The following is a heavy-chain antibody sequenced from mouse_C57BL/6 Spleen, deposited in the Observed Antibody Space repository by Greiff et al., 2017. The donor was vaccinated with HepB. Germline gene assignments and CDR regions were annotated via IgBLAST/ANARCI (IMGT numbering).Heavy chain of an antibody. CDR2: ISSGGDYI. J-gene: IGHJ1*03. CDR3: TRVNYYGSSYWYFDV. CDR1: GFTFSSYA. Sequence: EVKLVESGEGLVKPGGSLKLSCAASGFTFSSYAMSWVRQTPEKRLEWVAYISSGGDYIYYADTVKGRFTISRDNARNTLYLQMSSLKSEDTAMYYCTRVNYYGSSYWYFDVWGTGTTVTVSS. V-gene: IGHV5-9-1*02. D-gene: IGHD1-1*01.